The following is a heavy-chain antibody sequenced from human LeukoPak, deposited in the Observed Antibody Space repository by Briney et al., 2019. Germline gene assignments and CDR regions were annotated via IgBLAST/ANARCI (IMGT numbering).Heavy chain of an antibody. D-gene: IGHD1-26*01. V-gene: IGHV1-18*01. CDR1: GYTFTSYG. J-gene: IGHJ4*02. Sequence: ASVKVSCKASGYTFTSYGISWVRQAPGQGLKWMGWISAYNGNTNYAQKPQGRVTMTTDTSTSTAYMELRSLRSDDTAVYYCARGIVGATKTHYFDYWGQGTLVTVSS. CDR2: ISAYNGNT. CDR3: ARGIVGATKTHYFDY.